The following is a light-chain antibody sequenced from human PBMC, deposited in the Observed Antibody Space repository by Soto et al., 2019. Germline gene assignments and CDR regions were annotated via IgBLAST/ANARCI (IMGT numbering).Light chain of an antibody. V-gene: IGKV3D-20*01. CDR2: DVS. CDR1: QSLTNNF. J-gene: IGKJ4*01. CDR3: QRFDNSPT. Sequence: EIVLTQSPATLSLSPGERVTLSCGASQSLTNNFLAWYQQRPGLAPKLLIFDVSTRATGIPDRFSGSGSGTDFTLTISRLEPEDFAVYYCQRFDNSPTFGGGIKVEFQ.